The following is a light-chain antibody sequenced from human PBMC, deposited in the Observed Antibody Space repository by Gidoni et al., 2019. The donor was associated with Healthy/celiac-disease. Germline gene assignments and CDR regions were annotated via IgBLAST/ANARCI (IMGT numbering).Light chain of an antibody. Sequence: QSALPQPRPVSGSPGQSVTIACTGTSSDVGGYNYVSWYQQHPGKAPKLMMYDVRKRPSGVPDRFSGSKSGNTASLTSSGLQAEDEADYYCCSYAGSYTFIFGGGTKLTVL. V-gene: IGLV2-11*01. CDR3: CSYAGSYTFI. J-gene: IGLJ2*01. CDR1: SSDVGGYNY. CDR2: DVR.